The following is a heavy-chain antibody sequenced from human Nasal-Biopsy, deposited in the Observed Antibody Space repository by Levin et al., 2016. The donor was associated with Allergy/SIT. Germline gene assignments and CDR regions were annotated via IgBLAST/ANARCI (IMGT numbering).Heavy chain of an antibody. CDR2: IDWDDDK. CDR3: TRTENWGSRTGYFDY. Sequence: SGPTLVKPTQTLTLTCTFSGISLNSHGVTVAWIRQSPGQALEWLALIDWDDDKHYLTPLRDRLTISKDTSKNQVVLRMTNVDPVDTATYYCTRTENWGSRTGYFDYWGQGTLVTVSS. CDR1: GISLNSHGVT. J-gene: IGHJ4*02. V-gene: IGHV2-70*01. D-gene: IGHD7-27*01.